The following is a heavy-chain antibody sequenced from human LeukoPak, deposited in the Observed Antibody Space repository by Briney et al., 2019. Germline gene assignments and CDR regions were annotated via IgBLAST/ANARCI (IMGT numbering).Heavy chain of an antibody. CDR2: ISGSGGST. J-gene: IGHJ4*02. D-gene: IGHD3-10*01. CDR1: GFTFSSYA. CDR3: VNFPSGIKIHVLLWYFDY. V-gene: IGHV3-23*01. Sequence: GGSLRLSCAASGFTFSSYAMSWVRQAPGKGLEWVSAISGSGGSTYYADSVKGRFTISRDNSKNTLYLQMNSLRAEDTAVYYCVNFPSGIKIHVLLWYFDYWGQGTLVTVSS.